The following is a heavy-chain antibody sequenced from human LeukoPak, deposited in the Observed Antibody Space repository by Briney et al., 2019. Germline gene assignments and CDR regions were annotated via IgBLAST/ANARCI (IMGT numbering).Heavy chain of an antibody. CDR2: INHSGST. CDR3: ARDSRVRITMIVGVAPRSRFDP. Sequence: GSQRLSCAASGFTFSSYAMAWVRQPPGKGLEWIGEINHSGSTNYNPSLKSRVTISVDTSKNQFSLKLSSVTAADTAVYYCARDSRVRITMIVGVAPRSRFDPWGQGTLVTVSS. J-gene: IGHJ5*02. V-gene: IGHV4-34*01. CDR1: GFTFSSYA. D-gene: IGHD3-22*01.